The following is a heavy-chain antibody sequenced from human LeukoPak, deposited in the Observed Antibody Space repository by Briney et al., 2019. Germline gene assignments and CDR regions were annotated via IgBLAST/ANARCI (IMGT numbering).Heavy chain of an antibody. CDR3: AKDRVGSGNYYRPFDY. CDR1: GFTFSSYS. D-gene: IGHD3-10*01. CDR2: ISGSGGST. J-gene: IGHJ4*02. Sequence: GSLRLSCAASGFTFSSYSMSWVRQAPGKGLEWVSAISGSGGSTYYADSVEGRFTISRDNSKNTLHLQMNSLRAEDTAGYYCAKDRVGSGNYYRPFDYWGQGTLVSVSS. V-gene: IGHV3-23*01.